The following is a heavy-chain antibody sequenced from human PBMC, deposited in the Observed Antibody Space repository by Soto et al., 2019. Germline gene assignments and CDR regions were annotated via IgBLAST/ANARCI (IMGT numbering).Heavy chain of an antibody. Sequence: GGSLRLSCAASGFTFSSYGMHWVSQAPGKGLEWVAVISYDGSNKYYADSVKGRFTISRDNSKNTLYLQMNSLRAEDTAVYYCAKDWGGITMIVTPIFDYWGQGTLVTVSS. CDR1: GFTFSSYG. CDR3: AKDWGGITMIVTPIFDY. CDR2: ISYDGSNK. V-gene: IGHV3-30*18. J-gene: IGHJ4*02. D-gene: IGHD3-22*01.